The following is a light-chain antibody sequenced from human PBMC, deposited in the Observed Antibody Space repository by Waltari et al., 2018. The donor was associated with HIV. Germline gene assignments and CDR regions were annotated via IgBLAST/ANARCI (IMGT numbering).Light chain of an antibody. CDR2: DVN. J-gene: IGLJ3*02. CDR1: TNDIGGYNY. Sequence: QSALTQPASVSGSPGQSITISCTGTTNDIGGYNYVSWFQQHPGKVPKVMISDVNYRPSGVSNRFSGSKSGNTASLTISGLQAEDEADYYCISYTSSSTWVFGGGTKLTVL. V-gene: IGLV2-14*01. CDR3: ISYTSSSTWV.